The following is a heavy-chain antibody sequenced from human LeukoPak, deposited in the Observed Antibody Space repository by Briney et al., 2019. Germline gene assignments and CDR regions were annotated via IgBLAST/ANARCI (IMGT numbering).Heavy chain of an antibody. J-gene: IGHJ4*02. CDR2: IYYSGST. CDR3: ARSIYYYDSSGYNFDY. D-gene: IGHD3-22*01. CDR1: GGSISSSTYY. Sequence: SETLSLTCTVSGGSISSSTYYWGWIRQPPGKGLEWIGSIYYSGSTYYNPSLKRRVTISVDTSKNHFSLKLSSVTAADTAVYYCARSIYYYDSSGYNFDYWGQGTLVTVSS. V-gene: IGHV4-39*07.